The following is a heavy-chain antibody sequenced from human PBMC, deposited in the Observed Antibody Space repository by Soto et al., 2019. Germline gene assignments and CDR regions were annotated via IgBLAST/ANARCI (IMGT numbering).Heavy chain of an antibody. Sequence: EVQLVESGGGLIQSGGSLRLSCAVSGFVVSTNYMSWVRQAPGKGLEWVSVIYSGGTTYYADSVKGRFTISRDESKNTLYLQMNSLRAVDTAVYYCARDRVTNLDYSYRMDVWGHGTTVTVSS. V-gene: IGHV3-53*01. CDR2: IYSGGTT. CDR3: ARDRVTNLDYSYRMDV. CDR1: GFVVSTNY. J-gene: IGHJ6*02. D-gene: IGHD4-4*01.